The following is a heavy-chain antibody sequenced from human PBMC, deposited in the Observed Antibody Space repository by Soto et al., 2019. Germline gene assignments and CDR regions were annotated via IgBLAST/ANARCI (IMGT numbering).Heavy chain of an antibody. CDR1: GGSFTTYY. CDR3: ACERWSVGF. CDR2: INHSGST. D-gene: IGHD1-26*01. V-gene: IGHV4-34*01. J-gene: IGHJ4*02. Sequence: QVQVQQWGAGLLKPSETLSLTCAVYGGSFTTYYWTWFRQSPGRGLEWIGEINHSGSTHYNPSLKTRVTISADRANSQVSLKLRSVTAADTAIYYSACERWSVGFWGQGTLVTVSS.